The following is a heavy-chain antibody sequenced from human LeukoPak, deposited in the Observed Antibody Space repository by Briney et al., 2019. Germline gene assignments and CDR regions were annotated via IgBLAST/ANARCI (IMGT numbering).Heavy chain of an antibody. Sequence: GGSLRLSCAASGFSFSSYEINWVRQAPGKGLEWVSYISSSGSTIYYADSVKGRFTISRDNAKNSLYLQMNSLRAEDTAVYYCAELGVTMIGGVWGKGTTVTISS. CDR1: GFSFSSYE. J-gene: IGHJ6*04. CDR3: AELGVTMIGGV. D-gene: IGHD3-10*02. CDR2: ISSSGSTI. V-gene: IGHV3-48*03.